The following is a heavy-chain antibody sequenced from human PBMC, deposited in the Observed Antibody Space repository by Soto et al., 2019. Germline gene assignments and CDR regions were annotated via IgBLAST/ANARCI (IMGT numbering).Heavy chain of an antibody. J-gene: IGHJ4*02. V-gene: IGHV1-18*01. D-gene: IGHD3-22*01. CDR3: ASSWREDNYYDSSGYALDY. CDR2: ISAYSGNT. Sequence: QVHLVQSGGEVKKPGASVKVSCMASGYTSTSYGIIWVRQAPGQGLEWMGWISAYSGNTNYAQKFQGRVTMTTDTSTNTAYMELRGLRSDDTAVFYCASSWREDNYYDSSGYALDYWGQGTLVTVSS. CDR1: GYTSTSYG.